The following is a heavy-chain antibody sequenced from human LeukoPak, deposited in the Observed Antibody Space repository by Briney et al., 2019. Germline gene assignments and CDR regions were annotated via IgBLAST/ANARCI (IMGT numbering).Heavy chain of an antibody. CDR3: ARGRGRGHKENWFDP. J-gene: IGHJ5*02. CDR2: MNPNSGNT. CDR1: GYTFTTYD. V-gene: IGHV1-8*01. Sequence: ASVKVSCKASGYTFTTYDINWVRQATGQGLEGMGWMNPNSGNTGYTQKFQGRVTMTRNTSISTAYMELSSLRSEDTAVYYCARGRGRGHKENWFDPWGQGTLVTVSS.